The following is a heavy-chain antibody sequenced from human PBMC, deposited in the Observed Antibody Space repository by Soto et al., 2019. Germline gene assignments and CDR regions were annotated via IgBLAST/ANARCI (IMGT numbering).Heavy chain of an antibody. CDR3: ARGPIVVVAATGTGRLGLDY. CDR2: IWYDGSNK. D-gene: IGHD2-15*01. V-gene: IGHV3-33*01. J-gene: IGHJ4*02. CDR1: GFTFSSYG. Sequence: QVQLVESGGGVVQPGRSLRLSCAASGFTFSSYGMHWVRQAPGKGLEWVAVIWYDGSNKYYADSVKGRFTISRDNSKNTLYLQMNSLRAEDTAVYYCARGPIVVVAATGTGRLGLDYWGQGTLVTVSS.